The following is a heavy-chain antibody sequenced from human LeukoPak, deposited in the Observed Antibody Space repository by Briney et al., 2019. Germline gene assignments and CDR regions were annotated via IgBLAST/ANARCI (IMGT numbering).Heavy chain of an antibody. V-gene: IGHV3-15*01. Sequence: GGSLRLSCAASGFSFTSAWMVWVRQAPGKGLEWVGSIQSNLDGGTTDFAAPVKGRFTISRDDLARTVYLEMNNLKADDTGVYYCTTDFSHFDFSSGYYSYWGQGSLVTVSS. CDR3: TTDFSHFDFSSGYYSY. CDR1: GFSFTSAW. D-gene: IGHD3-3*01. J-gene: IGHJ4*02. CDR2: IQSNLDGGTT.